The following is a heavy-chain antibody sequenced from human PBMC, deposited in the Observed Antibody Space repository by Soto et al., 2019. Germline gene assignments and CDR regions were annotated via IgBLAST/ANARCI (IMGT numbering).Heavy chain of an antibody. Sequence: SETLSLTCTVSGGSISSYYWSLIRQPPGKGLEWIGYIYYSGSTNYNPSLKSRVTISVDTSKNQFSLKLSSVTAADTAVYYCASGELRYFDWLLYGPNDAFDIWGEGTMVTVSS. CDR1: GGSISSYY. D-gene: IGHD3-9*01. CDR3: ASGELRYFDWLLYGPNDAFDI. V-gene: IGHV4-59*01. CDR2: IYYSGST. J-gene: IGHJ3*02.